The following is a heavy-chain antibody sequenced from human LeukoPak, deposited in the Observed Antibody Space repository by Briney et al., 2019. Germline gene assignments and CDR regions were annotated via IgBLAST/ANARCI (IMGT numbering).Heavy chain of an antibody. CDR2: ISGSGGTT. Sequence: GWSLRLSCAASGFTFSSYGMNWVRQAPGKGLEWVSGISGSGGTTYYADSVKGRFTISRDNSKNSLSLQVSSLRAEDTAVYYCAKTNGYYSDWGQGTLVTVSS. D-gene: IGHD3-22*01. V-gene: IGHV3-23*01. CDR3: AKTNGYYSD. J-gene: IGHJ4*02. CDR1: GFTFSSYG.